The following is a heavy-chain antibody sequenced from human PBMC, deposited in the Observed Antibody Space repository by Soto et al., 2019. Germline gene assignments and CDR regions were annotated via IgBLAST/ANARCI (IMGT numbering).Heavy chain of an antibody. CDR3: AKFGMATTKRSPPYYIDY. CDR2: ISGSGGGT. CDR1: GFTFSSYA. D-gene: IGHD1-1*01. V-gene: IGHV3-23*01. J-gene: IGHJ4*02. Sequence: PGGSLRLSCAASGFTFSSYAMSWVRQAPGKGLEWVSSISGSGGGTYYADSVKGRFTFPRDKSKNTLYLQMNSLRAEDTAVYYCAKFGMATTKRSPPYYIDYWGQGALVTVSS.